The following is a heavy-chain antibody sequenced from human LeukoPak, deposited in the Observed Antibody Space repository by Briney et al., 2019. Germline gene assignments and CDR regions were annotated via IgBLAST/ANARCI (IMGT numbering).Heavy chain of an antibody. CDR1: GFTFDDYA. D-gene: IGHD6-13*01. V-gene: IGHV3-9*01. CDR3: ARSSSWYIGHYYYGMDV. J-gene: IGHJ6*02. Sequence: GGSLRLSCAASGFTFDDYAMHWVRQAPGKGLEWVSGISWNSGSIGYADTVKGRFTISRDNAKNSLYLQMNSLRAEDTALYYCARSSSWYIGHYYYGMDVWGQGTTVTVSS. CDR2: ISWNSGSI.